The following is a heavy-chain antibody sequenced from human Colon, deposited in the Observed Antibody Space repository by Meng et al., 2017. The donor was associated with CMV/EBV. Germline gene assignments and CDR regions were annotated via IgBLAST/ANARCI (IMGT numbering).Heavy chain of an antibody. V-gene: IGHV4-59*01. J-gene: IGHJ4*02. CDR1: GGSISSYY. D-gene: IGHD3-16*01. CDR3: TRGNTALWDNDH. Sequence: SETLSLTCSVSGGSISSYYWSWIRQPPGKALEFIGYVYYSGSTNYNPFFKGRVTISIDTSKNQFSLKLASVTAADTAIYYCTRGNTALWDNDHWGQGTLVTVSS. CDR2: VYYSGST.